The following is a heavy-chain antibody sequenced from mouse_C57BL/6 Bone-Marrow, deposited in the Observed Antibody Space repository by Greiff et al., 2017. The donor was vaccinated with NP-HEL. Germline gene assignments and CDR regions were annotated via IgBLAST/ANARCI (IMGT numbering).Heavy chain of an antibody. D-gene: IGHD3-3*01. V-gene: IGHV1-15*01. J-gene: IGHJ3*01. CDR1: GYTFTDYE. CDR2: IDPETGGT. CDR3: TGGRPFAY. Sequence: VQLQQSGAELVRPGASVTLSCKASGYTFTDYEMPWVKQTPVHGLEWIGAIDPETGGTAYNQKFKGKAIRTADKSSSTAYMELRSLTSEDSAVYYCTGGRPFAYWGQGTLVTVSA.